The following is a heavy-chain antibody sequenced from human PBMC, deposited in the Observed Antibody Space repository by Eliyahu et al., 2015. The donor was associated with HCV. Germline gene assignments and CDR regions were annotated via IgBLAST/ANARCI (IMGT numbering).Heavy chain of an antibody. D-gene: IGHD3-16*01. CDR3: AREVSTWGYYGVDV. CDR2: IRSKDYGGTA. CDR1: NFTFRXYG. V-gene: IGHV3-49*04. Sequence: QLVESGGGLAQPGGSLRLSCTVSNFTFRXYGMIWVRQAPGKGLEWIGFIRSKDYGGTAEYAASVKDRFSISRDDSKNIAYLEMKTLRPEDTGVYYCAREVSTWGYYGVDVWGRGTPVIVS. J-gene: IGHJ6*02.